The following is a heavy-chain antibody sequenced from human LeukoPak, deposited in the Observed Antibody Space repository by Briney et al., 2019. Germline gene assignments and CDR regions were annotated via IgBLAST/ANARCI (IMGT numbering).Heavy chain of an antibody. Sequence: ASVKVSCKASGYTFTGYYMPWVRQAPGQGLEWMGWINPNSGGTNYAQKFQGWVTMTRDTSISTAYMELSRLRSDDTAVYYCARDDGSGSYYSYWGQGTLVTVSS. V-gene: IGHV1-2*04. D-gene: IGHD3-10*01. CDR2: INPNSGGT. CDR1: GYTFTGYY. J-gene: IGHJ4*02. CDR3: ARDDGSGSYYSY.